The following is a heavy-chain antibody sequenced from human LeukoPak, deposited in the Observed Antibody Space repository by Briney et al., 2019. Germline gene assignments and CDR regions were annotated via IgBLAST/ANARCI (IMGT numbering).Heavy chain of an antibody. V-gene: IGHV4-31*03. J-gene: IGHJ6*03. D-gene: IGHD3-22*01. CDR1: GGSISSGGYL. CDR3: ARATHYSASTGGPYMDV. Sequence: SQTLPLTCTVSGGSISSGGYLWSWIRQHPGKGLEWIAHIYHAGSTHDNPSLRGRVAISLDTPANQFSLRLSSVTAADTAVYFCARATHYSASTGGPYMDVWGQGTTVTVSS. CDR2: IYHAGST.